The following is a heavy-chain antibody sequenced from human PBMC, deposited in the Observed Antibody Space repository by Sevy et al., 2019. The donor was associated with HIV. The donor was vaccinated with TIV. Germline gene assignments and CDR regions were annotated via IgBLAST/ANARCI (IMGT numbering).Heavy chain of an antibody. Sequence: GGSLRLSCVVSGLTFSNYWMTWVRQAPGKGLEWVANIKEDGSEKYYLFSVKDRFTISRDNAKNSLFLQMNGLRVDETGVYYCATGAGLWGQGTLVTVSS. CDR3: ATGAGL. D-gene: IGHD6-19*01. CDR1: GLTFSNYW. V-gene: IGHV3-7*01. J-gene: IGHJ4*02. CDR2: IKEDGSEK.